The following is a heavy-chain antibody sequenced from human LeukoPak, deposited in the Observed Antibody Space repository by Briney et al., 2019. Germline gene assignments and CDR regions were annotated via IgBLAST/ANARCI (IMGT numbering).Heavy chain of an antibody. Sequence: KPSETLSLTCTVSGYSISSGYYWGWIRQPPGKGLEWIGSIYHSGSTYYNPSLKSRVTISVDMSKNQFSLKLSSVTAADTAVYYCARDQQSAPFDYWGQGTLVTVSS. V-gene: IGHV4-38-2*02. CDR1: GYSISSGYY. D-gene: IGHD6-13*01. J-gene: IGHJ4*02. CDR3: ARDQQSAPFDY. CDR2: IYHSGST.